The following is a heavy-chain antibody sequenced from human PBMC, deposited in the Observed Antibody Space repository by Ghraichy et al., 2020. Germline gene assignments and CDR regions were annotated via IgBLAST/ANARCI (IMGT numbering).Heavy chain of an antibody. J-gene: IGHJ4*02. CDR2: INHSGST. CDR1: GGSFSGYY. D-gene: IGHD5-18*01. V-gene: IGHV4-34*01. Sequence: SETLSLTCAVYGGSFSGYYWSWIRQPPGKGLEWIGEINHSGSTNYNPSLKSRVTISVDTSKNQFSLKLSSVTAADTAVYYCARARGYSYTLFDYWGQGTLVTVSS. CDR3: ARARGYSYTLFDY.